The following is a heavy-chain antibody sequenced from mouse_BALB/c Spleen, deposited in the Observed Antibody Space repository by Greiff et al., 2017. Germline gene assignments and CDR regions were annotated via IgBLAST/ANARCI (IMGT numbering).Heavy chain of an antibody. Sequence: QVQLQQPGAELVKPGASVKLSCKASGYTFTSYYMYWVKQRPGQGLEWIGEINPSNGGTNFNAKFKSKATLTVDNSSSTAYMQLSSMTSEDSAVYDSTKEGYGNYYAMGCWGQGTSVTVSS. J-gene: IGHJ4*01. CDR3: TKEGYGNYYAMGC. V-gene: IGHV1S81*02. D-gene: IGHD2-1*01. CDR1: GYTFTSYY. CDR2: INPSNGGT.